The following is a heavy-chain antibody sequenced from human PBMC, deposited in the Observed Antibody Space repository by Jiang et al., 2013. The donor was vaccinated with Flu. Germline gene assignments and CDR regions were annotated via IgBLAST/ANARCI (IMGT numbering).Heavy chain of an antibody. D-gene: IGHD3-22*01. CDR2: TYYRSKWYN. Sequence: QTLSLTCGISGDSVSSNSAAWNWIRQSPSRGLEWLGRTYYRSKWYNDYSVSVKSRITVNADTSKNQFSLRLNSVTPEDTAVYYCARGAITLRIIDAFDIWGQGIMVNVSS. V-gene: IGHV6-1*01. CDR1: GDSVSSNSAA. J-gene: IGHJ3*02. CDR3: ARGAITLRIIDAFDI.